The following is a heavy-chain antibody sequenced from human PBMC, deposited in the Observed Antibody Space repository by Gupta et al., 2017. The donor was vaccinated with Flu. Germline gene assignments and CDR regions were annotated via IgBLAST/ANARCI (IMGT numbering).Heavy chain of an antibody. V-gene: IGHV3-21*01. Sequence: EVQLVESGGGLVRPGGSLRLSCAASGFTFSSYSMNWVRQAPGKGLEWVSSITSSSSYTHYADSVKGRFTMSRDNAKNSLYLQMNNLRAEDTAVYFCARDQYSGSYYGFDYWGQGTLVTVSS. D-gene: IGHD1-26*01. CDR3: ARDQYSGSYYGFDY. CDR2: ITSSSSYT. CDR1: GFTFSSYS. J-gene: IGHJ4*02.